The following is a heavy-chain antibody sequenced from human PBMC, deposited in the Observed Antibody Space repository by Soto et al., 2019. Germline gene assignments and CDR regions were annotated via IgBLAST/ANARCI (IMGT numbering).Heavy chain of an antibody. D-gene: IGHD6-25*01. V-gene: IGHV5-10-1*01. CDR2: IDPSDSYT. CDR1: GYSFTSYW. J-gene: IGHJ6*02. CDR3: ARKGAAPPYYYYYGMDV. Sequence: PGESLKISCKGSGYSFTSYWISWVRQMPGKGLEWMGRIDPSDSYTNYSPSFQGHVTISADKSISTAYLQWSSLKASDTAMYYCARKGAAPPYYYYYGMDVWGQGTTVTVSS.